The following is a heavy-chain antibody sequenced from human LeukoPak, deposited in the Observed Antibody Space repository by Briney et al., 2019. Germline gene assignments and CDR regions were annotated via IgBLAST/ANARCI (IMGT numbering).Heavy chain of an antibody. Sequence: PGGSLRLSCAASGFTFSSYGMHWVRQASGKGLEWVAVISYNGNNKYYADSVKGRFTISRDNSKNTLYLQLNSLRVEDTAVYYCAKDQSLVSGSSGWSDYWGQGTLVTVSS. D-gene: IGHD6-19*01. J-gene: IGHJ4*02. V-gene: IGHV3-30*18. CDR3: AKDQSLVSGSSGWSDY. CDR1: GFTFSSYG. CDR2: ISYNGNNK.